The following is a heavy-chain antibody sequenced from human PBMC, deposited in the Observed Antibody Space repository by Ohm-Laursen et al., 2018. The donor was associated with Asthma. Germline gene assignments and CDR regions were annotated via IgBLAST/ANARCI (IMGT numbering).Heavy chain of an antibody. V-gene: IGHV3-23*01. CDR3: AKALVGAPLYYHYYGMDV. CDR2: ISGSGGST. Sequence: SLRLSCAASGFYFSSYSMHWVRQAPGKGLEWVSAISGSGGSTYYADSVKGRFTIPRDNSKNTLYLQMNSLRDEDTALYYCAKALVGAPLYYHYYGMDVWGQGTTVTVSS. CDR1: GFYFSSYS. J-gene: IGHJ6*02. D-gene: IGHD1-26*01.